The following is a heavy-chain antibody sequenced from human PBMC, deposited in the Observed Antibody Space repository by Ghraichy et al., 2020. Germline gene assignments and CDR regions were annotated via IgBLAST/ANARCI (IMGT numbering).Heavy chain of an antibody. CDR2: IWYDGSNK. V-gene: IGHV3-33*01. D-gene: IGHD1-1*01. Sequence: GGSLRLSCAASGFTFSSYGMHWVRQAPGKGLEWVAVIWYDGSNKYYADSVKGRFTISRDNSKNTLYLQMNSLRAEDTAVYYCAREATSYLYYYGMDVWGQGTTVTVSS. CDR1: GFTFSSYG. CDR3: AREATSYLYYYGMDV. J-gene: IGHJ6*02.